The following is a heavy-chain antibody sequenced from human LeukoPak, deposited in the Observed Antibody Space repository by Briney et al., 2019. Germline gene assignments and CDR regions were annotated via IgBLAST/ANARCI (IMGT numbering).Heavy chain of an antibody. D-gene: IGHD6-13*01. CDR1: GFTFSSYS. V-gene: IGHV3-48*01. J-gene: IGHJ3*02. Sequence: QPGGSLRLSCAASGFTFSSYSMNWVRQAPGEGLEWVSYISSLSGTIYYADSVKGRFTISRDNAKNSLYLQMDSLRADDTAVYYCARWTAGYDAFDIWGQGTMVTVSS. CDR3: ARWTAGYDAFDI. CDR2: ISSLSGTI.